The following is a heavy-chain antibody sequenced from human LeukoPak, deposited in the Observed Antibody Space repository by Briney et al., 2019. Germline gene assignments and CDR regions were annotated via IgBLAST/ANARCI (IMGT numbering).Heavy chain of an antibody. CDR1: GFTFSNYA. CDR2: VSGRDDST. D-gene: IGHD3-9*01. V-gene: IGHV3-23*01. J-gene: IGHJ4*02. Sequence: PGASLRLSCAASGFTFSNYAMSWVRQAPGKGLEWVSAVSGRDDSTYYADSVKGRSTISRDTSKNTLYLQMNILRAEDTAVYYCAKWGDYDSLTGYYDSDYWGQGTLVTVSS. CDR3: AKWGDYDSLTGYYDSDY.